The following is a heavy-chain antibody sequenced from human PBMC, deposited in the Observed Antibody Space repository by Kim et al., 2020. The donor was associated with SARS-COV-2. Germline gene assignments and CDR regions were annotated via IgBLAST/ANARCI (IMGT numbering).Heavy chain of an antibody. CDR1: GFTFSSYS. CDR3: ARDRDFDGSGSYFGWYYYYYGMDV. D-gene: IGHD3-10*01. CDR2: ISSSSSTI. V-gene: IGHV3-48*04. Sequence: GGSLRLSCAASGFTFSSYSMNWVRQAPGKGLEWVSYISSSSSTIYYADSVKGRFTISRDNAKNSLYLQMNSLRAEDTAVYYCARDRDFDGSGSYFGWYYYYYGMDVWGQGTTVTVSS. J-gene: IGHJ6*02.